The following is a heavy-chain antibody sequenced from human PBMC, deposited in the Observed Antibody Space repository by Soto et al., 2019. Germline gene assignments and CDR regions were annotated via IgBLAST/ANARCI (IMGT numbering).Heavy chain of an antibody. Sequence: ASVKVSCKASGYTFTGYYMHWVRQAPGQGLEWMGWINPNSGGTNYAQKFQGWVTMTRDTSISTAYMELSRLRSDDTAVYYCAREAIFGVVIGPHYYYGMDVWGQGTTVTV. J-gene: IGHJ6*02. CDR2: INPNSGGT. CDR1: GYTFTGYY. D-gene: IGHD3-3*01. CDR3: AREAIFGVVIGPHYYYGMDV. V-gene: IGHV1-2*04.